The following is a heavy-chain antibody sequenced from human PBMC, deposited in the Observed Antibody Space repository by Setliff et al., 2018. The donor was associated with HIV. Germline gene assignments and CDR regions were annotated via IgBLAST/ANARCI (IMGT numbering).Heavy chain of an antibody. V-gene: IGHV1-2*06. D-gene: IGHD1-1*01. J-gene: IGHJ3*01. CDR1: GYTFSGYY. Sequence: ASVKVSCKAVGYTFSGYYLPWVRQAPGQGLEWMGRINPKSGGTQYSQKFQGRVTMARDVSTSTFYMQLTRLRSDDTAMXYCAWNHPEXTTSHPEAFALWGQGTMVTVSS. CDR2: INPKSGGT. CDR3: AWNHPEXTTSHPEAFAL.